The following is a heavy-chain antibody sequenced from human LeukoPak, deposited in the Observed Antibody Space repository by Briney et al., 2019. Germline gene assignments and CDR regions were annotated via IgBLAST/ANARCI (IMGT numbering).Heavy chain of an antibody. V-gene: IGHV3-23*01. J-gene: IGHJ3*02. CDR2: ISGSGGST. Sequence: GGSLRLSCAASGFTFSSYGMSWVRQAPGKGLEWVSAISGSGGSTYYADSVKGRFTISRDNSKNTLYLQMNSLRAEDTAVYYCARYCSSTSCYVPDAFDIWGQGTMVTVSS. CDR3: ARYCSSTSCYVPDAFDI. D-gene: IGHD2-2*01. CDR1: GFTFSSYG.